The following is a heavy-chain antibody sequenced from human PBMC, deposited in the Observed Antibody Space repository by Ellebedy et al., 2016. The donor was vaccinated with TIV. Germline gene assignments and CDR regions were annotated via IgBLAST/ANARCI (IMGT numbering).Heavy chain of an antibody. Sequence: GGSLRLXCGASGFTLSNAWMSWVRQAPGKGLEWVGRIKSKTDGGTTDYAAPVKGRFTISRDDSKNTLYLQMNSLKTEDTAVYYCTTDRIWKAVYYYYGMDVWGQGTTVTVSS. J-gene: IGHJ6*02. CDR2: IKSKTDGGTT. CDR3: TTDRIWKAVYYYYGMDV. CDR1: GFTLSNAW. V-gene: IGHV3-15*01. D-gene: IGHD1-1*01.